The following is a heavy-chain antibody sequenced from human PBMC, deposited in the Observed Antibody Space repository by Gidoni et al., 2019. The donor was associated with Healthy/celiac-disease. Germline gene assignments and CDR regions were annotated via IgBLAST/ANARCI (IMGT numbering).Heavy chain of an antibody. D-gene: IGHD3-10*01. CDR2: ISYDGSNK. V-gene: IGHV3-30*01. Sequence: VISYDGSNKYYADSVKGRFTISRDNSKNTLYLQMNSLRAEDTAVYYCARDAYYGSGSYYHYYFDYWGQGTLVTVSS. J-gene: IGHJ4*02. CDR3: ARDAYYGSGSYYHYYFDY.